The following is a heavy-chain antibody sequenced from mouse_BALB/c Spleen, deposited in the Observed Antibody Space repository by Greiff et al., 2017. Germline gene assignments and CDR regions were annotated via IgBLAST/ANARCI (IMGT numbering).Heavy chain of an antibody. J-gene: IGHJ2*01. CDR2: ISYSGST. V-gene: IGHV3-2*02. D-gene: IGHD2-1*01. CDR3: ARRYGNYPFDY. CDR1: GYSITSDYA. Sequence: EVKLVESGPGLVKPSQSLSLTCTVTGYSITSDYAWNWIRQFPGNKLEWMGYISYSGSTSYNPSLKSRISITRDTSKNQFFLQLNSVTTEDTATYYCARRYGNYPFDYWGQGTTLTVSS.